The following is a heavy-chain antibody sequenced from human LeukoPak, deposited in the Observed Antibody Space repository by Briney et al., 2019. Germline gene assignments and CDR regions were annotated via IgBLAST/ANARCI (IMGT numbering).Heavy chain of an antibody. Sequence: GRSLRLSCAASGFTFSTYGMHWVRRAPGKGLEWVAVISYHGSDKHYADSVKGRFTISRDNSKNTLYLQMNSLRPEDTAVYYCAKSITIFGVIIIGDFDYWGQGTLVTVSS. CDR3: AKSITIFGVIIIGDFDY. CDR1: GFTFSTYG. CDR2: ISYHGSDK. J-gene: IGHJ4*02. V-gene: IGHV3-30*18. D-gene: IGHD3-3*01.